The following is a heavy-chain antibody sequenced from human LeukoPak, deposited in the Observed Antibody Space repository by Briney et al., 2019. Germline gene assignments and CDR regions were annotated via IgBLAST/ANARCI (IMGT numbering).Heavy chain of an antibody. D-gene: IGHD4-17*01. V-gene: IGHV1-2*02. CDR2: INCHSGVT. J-gene: IGHJ4*02. Sequence: ASVKVSCRASGYTFPDYYIHWVRQAPGQGLEWIAFINCHSGVTHFAQKFQGRVTVTRDTSISTVYLDMIRMRSGDTAVYYCARKGRIYGDYDYWGWGTLVTVSS. CDR1: GYTFPDYY. CDR3: ARKGRIYGDYDY.